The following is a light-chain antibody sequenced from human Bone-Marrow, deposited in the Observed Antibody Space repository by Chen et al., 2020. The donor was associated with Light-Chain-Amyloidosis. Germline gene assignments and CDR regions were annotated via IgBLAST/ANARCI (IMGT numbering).Light chain of an antibody. CDR1: SSDLGRYDY. Sequence: QSALTQPASVSGSPGQSITISCTGTSSDLGRYDYDSWFQQHPGKPPELVIYEVNSRPSGVSVRFSGSKSGNTASLTISRLQTEDEANSYCAAFTISNTWVFGGGTKLNVL. CDR2: EVN. V-gene: IGLV2-14*01. CDR3: AAFTISNTWV. J-gene: IGLJ3*02.